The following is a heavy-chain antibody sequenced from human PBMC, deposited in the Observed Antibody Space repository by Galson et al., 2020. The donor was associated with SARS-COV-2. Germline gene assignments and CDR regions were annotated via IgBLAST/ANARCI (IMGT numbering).Heavy chain of an antibody. D-gene: IGHD2-2*01. J-gene: IGHJ4*02. V-gene: IGHV5-51*01. CDR2: IYPGDSES. CDR3: AMSPQLLPAID. Sequence: GESLKISCKGSGYFFTSNWIGWVRQVPGKGLEWMGIIYPGDSESRYSPSFQGHVTISADKSINTAYLQWSSLKASDTAIYYCAMSPQLLPAIDWGQGTLVTVSS. CDR1: GYFFTSNW.